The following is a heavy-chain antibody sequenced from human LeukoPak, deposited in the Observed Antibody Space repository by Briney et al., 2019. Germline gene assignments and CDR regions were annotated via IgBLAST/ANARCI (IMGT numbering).Heavy chain of an antibody. CDR2: IYYSGSST. V-gene: IGHV4-59*08. CDR1: GGSINSDY. CDR3: ARQGHRLTLVDYYGMDV. D-gene: IGHD1-26*01. J-gene: IGHJ6*02. Sequence: SETLSLTCTVSGGSINSDYWSWVRQPPGKGLEWIGYIYYSGSSTNYNPSLKSRVNISIDRSKNQFSLKLSSVTAADTAVYYCARQGHRLTLVDYYGMDVWGQGTTVTVSS.